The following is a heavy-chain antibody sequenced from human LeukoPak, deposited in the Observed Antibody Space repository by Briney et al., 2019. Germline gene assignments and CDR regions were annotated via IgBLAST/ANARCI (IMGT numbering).Heavy chain of an antibody. J-gene: IGHJ3*02. Sequence: PADTLSLTCTVSGGSISRYYWSWIRQPPGKGLEWIGYIYYSGSTNYKPSLKSRVTISVDASKNQFSLKLRSVTAADTAVYYCARVWSGYDVFDIWGQGTMVTVSS. CDR3: ARVWSGYDVFDI. V-gene: IGHV4-59*07. CDR2: IYYSGST. D-gene: IGHD3-3*01. CDR1: GGSISRYY.